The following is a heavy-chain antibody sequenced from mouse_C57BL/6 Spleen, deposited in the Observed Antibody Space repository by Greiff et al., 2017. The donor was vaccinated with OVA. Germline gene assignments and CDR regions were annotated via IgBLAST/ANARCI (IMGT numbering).Heavy chain of an antibody. CDR3: ARKGTAQATDY. D-gene: IGHD3-2*02. Sequence: VKLMESGAELVKPGASVKISCKASGYAFSSYWMNWVKQRPGKGLEGIGQIYPGDGDTNYNGKFKGKATLTADKSSSTAYMQLSSLTSEDSAVYFCARKGTAQATDYWGQGTTLTVSS. J-gene: IGHJ2*01. CDR1: GYAFSSYW. V-gene: IGHV1-80*01. CDR2: IYPGDGDT.